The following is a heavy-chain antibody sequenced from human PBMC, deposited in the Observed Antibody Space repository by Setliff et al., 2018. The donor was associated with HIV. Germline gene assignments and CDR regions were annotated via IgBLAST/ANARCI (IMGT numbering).Heavy chain of an antibody. D-gene: IGHD2-2*01. Sequence: PSETLSLTCAVYGGSFSDYYWNWIRQPPGKGLEWIGEINHSGSTNYNPSLKSRVTISVDTSKNQFSLKLSSVTAADTAVYYCARGLRYCSSTSCAGFDYWGQGTLVTVSS. J-gene: IGHJ4*02. CDR1: GGSFSDYY. CDR2: INHSGST. CDR3: ARGLRYCSSTSCAGFDY. V-gene: IGHV4-34*01.